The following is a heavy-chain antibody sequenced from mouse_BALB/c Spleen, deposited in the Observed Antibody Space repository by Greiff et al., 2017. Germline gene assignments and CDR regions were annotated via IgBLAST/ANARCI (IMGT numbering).Heavy chain of an antibody. Sequence: QVQLQQPGAELVMPGASVKMSCKASGYTFTDYWMHWVKQRPGQGLEWIGAIDTSDSYTSYNQKFKGKATLTVDESSSTAYMQLSSLTSEDSAVYYCARYGLYYFYYWGQGTTLTVSS. CDR1: GYTFTDYW. J-gene: IGHJ2*01. D-gene: IGHD2-2*01. CDR3: ARYGLYYFYY. CDR2: IDTSDSYT. V-gene: IGHV1-69*01.